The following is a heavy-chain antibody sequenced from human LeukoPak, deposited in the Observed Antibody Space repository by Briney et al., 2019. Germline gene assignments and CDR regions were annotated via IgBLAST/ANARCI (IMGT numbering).Heavy chain of an antibody. CDR1: GFTFRSHG. J-gene: IGHJ3*02. CDR2: VWYDGSNE. CDR3: AREITIFGVVIQRYDAFDI. Sequence: GGSLRLSCAASGFTFRSHGMHWVRQAPGKGLEWVAGVWYDGSNEDYADSVKGRFIISRDNSKNTLYLQMNSLRAEDTVVYYCAREITIFGVVIQRYDAFDIWGQGTMVTVSS. D-gene: IGHD3-3*01. V-gene: IGHV3-33*01.